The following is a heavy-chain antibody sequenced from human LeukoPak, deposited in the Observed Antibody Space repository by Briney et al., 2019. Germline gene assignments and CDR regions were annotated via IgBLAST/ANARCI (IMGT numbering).Heavy chain of an antibody. CDR1: GFTFSSYS. V-gene: IGHV3-21*01. D-gene: IGHD4-11*01. Sequence: KTGGSLRLSCAASGFTFSSYSMNWVRQAPGKGLEWVSSISSSSSYIYYADSVKGRFTISRDNAKNSLYLQMNSLRAEDTAVYYCARGIYGNYVLDYWGQGTLVTVSS. J-gene: IGHJ4*02. CDR2: ISSSSSYI. CDR3: ARGIYGNYVLDY.